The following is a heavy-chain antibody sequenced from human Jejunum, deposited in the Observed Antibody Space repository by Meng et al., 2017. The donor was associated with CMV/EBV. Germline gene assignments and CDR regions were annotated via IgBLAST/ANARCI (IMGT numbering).Heavy chain of an antibody. J-gene: IGHJ5*02. D-gene: IGHD2-2*01. CDR3: TRHSIVVVPAAGFDP. V-gene: IGHV3-73*01. CDR1: SDYT. CDR2: IRSKTYSSAT. Sequence: SDYTITWVRQAPGKGLEWVGRIRSKTYSSATAYAASVKGRFIISRDDSKNTAYLQMNSLKTEDTAVYYCTRHSIVVVPAAGFDPWGQGTLVTVSS.